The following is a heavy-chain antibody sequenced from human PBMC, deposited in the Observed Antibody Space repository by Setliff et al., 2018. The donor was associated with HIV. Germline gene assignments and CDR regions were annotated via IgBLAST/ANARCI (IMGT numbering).Heavy chain of an antibody. Sequence: GGSLRLSCAASGLALSGYAMTWVRQAPGKGLEWVSAISGSGGRTYFADSVQGRFTISRDNSKNTVFLQMNSLRAEDTAVYYCTVMYCSGGDCYSAYWGRGTLVTV. V-gene: IGHV3-23*01. CDR1: GLALSGYA. CDR3: TVMYCSGGDCYSAY. J-gene: IGHJ4*02. CDR2: ISGSGGRT. D-gene: IGHD2-15*01.